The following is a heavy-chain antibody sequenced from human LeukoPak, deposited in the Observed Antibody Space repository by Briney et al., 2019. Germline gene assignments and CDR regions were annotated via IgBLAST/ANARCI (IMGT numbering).Heavy chain of an antibody. V-gene: IGHV3-30*02. CDR1: GFTFSSYG. J-gene: IGHJ4*02. D-gene: IGHD6-13*01. CDR3: AKSDSGYSNSWYCADY. Sequence: GGSLRLSCAASGFTFSSYGMHWVRQAPGKGLEWVAFTRFDGSSKYYACSVQGRFTISRDNSKSKLYLQMNSLRTEDTAVYYCAKSDSGYSNSWYCADYWGQGTLVTVSS. CDR2: TRFDGSSK.